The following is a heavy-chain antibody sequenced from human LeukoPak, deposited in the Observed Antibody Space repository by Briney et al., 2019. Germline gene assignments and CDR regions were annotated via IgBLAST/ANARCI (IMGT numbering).Heavy chain of an antibody. J-gene: IGHJ4*02. CDR3: AKTGSLMGRFFDY. V-gene: IGHV4-4*07. D-gene: IGHD3-10*01. CDR1: GDSLTSYY. CDR2: VYTSGGTTGGT. Sequence: SETLSLTCDLSGDSLTSYYWSWIRQPAGKGLEWIGRVYTSGGTTGGTNYNPSLKSRLTMSVDTSKNQFSLKLTSVSAADTAMYFCAKTGSLMGRFFDYWGQGIQVIVSS.